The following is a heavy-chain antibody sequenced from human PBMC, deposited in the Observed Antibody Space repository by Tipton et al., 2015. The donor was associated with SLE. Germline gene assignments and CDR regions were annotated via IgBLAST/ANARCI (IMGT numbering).Heavy chain of an antibody. CDR2: LFPGGNT. CDR1: GDSIRIYY. D-gene: IGHD6-6*01. J-gene: IGHJ3*01. V-gene: IGHV4-4*07. CDR3: ATSADSSSSDAFDF. Sequence: TLSLTCTVSGDSIRIYYWSWIRQPAGKGLEWIGRLFPGGNTNYNPSLQSRVTMSVDTSKKQFSLTLSSVTAADTAVYFCATSADSSSSDAFDFWGPGTMVSVSS.